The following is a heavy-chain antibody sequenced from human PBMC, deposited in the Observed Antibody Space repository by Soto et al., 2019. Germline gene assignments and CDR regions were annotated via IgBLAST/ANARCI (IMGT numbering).Heavy chain of an antibody. V-gene: IGHV1-18*01. CDR1: GYTFTSYG. D-gene: IGHD2-15*01. CDR2: ISAYNGNT. J-gene: IGHJ5*02. CDR3: FRVVGAPADFFDP. Sequence: GASVKVSCKASGYTFTSYGISWVRQAPGQGLEWMGRISAYNGNTNYAQKLQGRVTMTTDTSTSTAYMELKSLRYDDTAVYYFFRVVGAPADFFDPWGQGALVTVSS.